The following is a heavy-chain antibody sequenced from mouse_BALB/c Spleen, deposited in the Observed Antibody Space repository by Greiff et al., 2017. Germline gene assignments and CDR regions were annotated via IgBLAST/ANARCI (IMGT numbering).Heavy chain of an antibody. CDR1: GFTFSDYY. CDR3: ARDDYGTSWFAY. Sequence: EVKLMESGGGLVKPGGSLKLSCAASGFTFSDYYMYWVRQTPEKRLEWVATISDGGSYTYYPDSVKGRFTISRDNAKNNLYLQMSSLKSEDTAMYYCARDDYGTSWFAYWGQGTLVTVSA. CDR2: ISDGGSYT. V-gene: IGHV5-4*02. D-gene: IGHD2-1*01. J-gene: IGHJ3*01.